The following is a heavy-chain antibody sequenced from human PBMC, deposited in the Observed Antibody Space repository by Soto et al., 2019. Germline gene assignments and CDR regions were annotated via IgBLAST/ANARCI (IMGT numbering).Heavy chain of an antibody. J-gene: IGHJ6*02. CDR3: ARVRCFNGLCHTADYGMDV. V-gene: IGHV1-69*13. Sequence: SVKVSCKASGDVFRSYGINWVRQAPGQGLEWMGGIIPTSGTTNYAQKFQGRVAITADESTDTVYMELSRLRSEDTAVYFCARVRCFNGLCHTADYGMDVWGQGTTVTVSS. CDR1: GDVFRSYG. CDR2: IIPTSGTT. D-gene: IGHD2-8*01.